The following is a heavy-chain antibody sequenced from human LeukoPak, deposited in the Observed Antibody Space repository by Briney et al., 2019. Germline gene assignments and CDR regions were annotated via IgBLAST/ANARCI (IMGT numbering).Heavy chain of an antibody. J-gene: IGHJ3*02. CDR1: GFTFSDYY. D-gene: IGHD3-9*01. V-gene: IGHV3-11*04. CDR2: ISSSGSTI. Sequence: GGSLRLSCAASGFTFSDYYMSWIRQAPGKGLEWVSYISSSGSTIYYADSVKGRFTISRDNAKNSLYLQMNSLRAEDTAVYYCASRTYYDILTGYYNGYGAFDIWGQGTMVTVSS. CDR3: ASRTYYDILTGYYNGYGAFDI.